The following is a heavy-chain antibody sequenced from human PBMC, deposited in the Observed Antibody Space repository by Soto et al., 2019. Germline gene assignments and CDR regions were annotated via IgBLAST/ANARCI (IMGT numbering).Heavy chain of an antibody. V-gene: IGHV1-18*01. D-gene: IGHD6-13*01. J-gene: IGHJ4*02. CDR3: ARDVGQQLFDY. Sequence: QVQLVQSGAEVKKPGASVKVPCKASGYTFTSYGISWVRQAPGQGLEWMGWISAYNGNKKYAQKLQGRVSMTTDTATSTAYRELRSLRSDDTAVYSCARDVGQQLFDYWGQGTLVTVSS. CDR1: GYTFTSYG. CDR2: ISAYNGNK.